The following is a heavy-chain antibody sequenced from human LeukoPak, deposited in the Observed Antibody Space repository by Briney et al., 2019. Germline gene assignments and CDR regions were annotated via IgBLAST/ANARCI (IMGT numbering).Heavy chain of an antibody. CDR3: ARDDSGSRNKYYYESTGFYSRPYYLDY. D-gene: IGHD3-22*01. CDR1: GFTFRNYG. Sequence: PGGSLRLSCAASGFTFRNYGMSWVRQAPGKGLEWLANIKLDGTDEHYADSVKGRFTISRDNAKNSLFLQMNNLRAADTAVYYCARDDSGSRNKYYYESTGFYSRPYYLDYWGQGALVTVSS. J-gene: IGHJ4*02. CDR2: IKLDGTDE. V-gene: IGHV3-7*01.